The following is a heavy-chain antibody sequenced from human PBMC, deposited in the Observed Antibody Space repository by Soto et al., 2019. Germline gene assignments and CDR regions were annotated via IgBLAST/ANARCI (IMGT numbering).Heavy chain of an antibody. D-gene: IGHD5-18*01. Sequence: PGGSLRLSCAASGFTFISYGMHWVRQAPGKGLEWVAVIWYDGSNKYYADSVKGRFTISRDNSKNTLYLQMNSLRAEDTAVYYCARDPVLTAMGTLDYWGQGTLVTVSS. CDR3: ARDPVLTAMGTLDY. CDR1: GFTFISYG. J-gene: IGHJ4*02. CDR2: IWYDGSNK. V-gene: IGHV3-33*01.